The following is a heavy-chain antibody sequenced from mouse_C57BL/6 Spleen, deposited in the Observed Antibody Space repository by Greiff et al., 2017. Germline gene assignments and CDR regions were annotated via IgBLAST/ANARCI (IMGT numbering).Heavy chain of an antibody. CDR2: IYPRSGNT. Sequence: VKLVESGAELARPGASVKLSCKASGYTFTSYGISWVKQRTGQGLEWIGEIYPRSGNTYYNEKFKGKATLTADKSSSTAYMELRSLTSEDSAVYFCARGGGDGYRYAMDYWGQGTSVTVSS. CDR1: GYTFTSYG. CDR3: ARGGGDGYRYAMDY. D-gene: IGHD2-3*01. V-gene: IGHV1-81*01. J-gene: IGHJ4*01.